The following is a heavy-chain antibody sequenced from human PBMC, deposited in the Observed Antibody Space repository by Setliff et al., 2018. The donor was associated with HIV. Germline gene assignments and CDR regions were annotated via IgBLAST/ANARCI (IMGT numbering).Heavy chain of an antibody. CDR3: AIVVVPAAIFSGLRWFDP. CDR2: IYSGGST. J-gene: IGHJ5*02. V-gene: IGHV3-66*01. Sequence: GGSLRLSCAASGFTVSSNYMSWVRQAPGKGLEWVSLIYSGGSTYYADSVKGRFTISRDNSKNTLYLQMNSLRAEDTAVYYCAIVVVPAAIFSGLRWFDPWGQGTLVTVSS. D-gene: IGHD2-2*01. CDR1: GFTVSSNY.